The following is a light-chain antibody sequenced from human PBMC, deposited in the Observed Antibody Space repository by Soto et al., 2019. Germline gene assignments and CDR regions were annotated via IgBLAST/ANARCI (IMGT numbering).Light chain of an antibody. CDR2: EVS. V-gene: IGLV2-14*01. J-gene: IGLJ1*01. CDR1: SSDVGGYKY. Sequence: QSVLTQPASVSGSPGQSITLSCTGTSSDVGGYKYVSWYQHHPGKAPKLMIYEVSNRPSGVSNRFSGSKSGNTASLTISGLRAEDEADYYCSSYTTSSIVFGTGTKVTVL. CDR3: SSYTTSSIV.